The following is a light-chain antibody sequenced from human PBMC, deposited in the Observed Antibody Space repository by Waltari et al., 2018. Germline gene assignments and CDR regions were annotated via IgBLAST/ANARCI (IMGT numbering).Light chain of an antibody. V-gene: IGKV3-20*01. CDR1: QSVSRY. CDR3: QKYGTLPAT. CDR2: EAS. J-gene: IGKJ1*01. Sequence: EIVLTQSPGTLSLSPGEGATLSCRASQSVSRYLAWYQQKAGQPPRLLIYEASSRATGIPDRFSGSGSGTDFSLTISRLDPEDFAVYYCQKYGTLPATFGQGTKVEIK.